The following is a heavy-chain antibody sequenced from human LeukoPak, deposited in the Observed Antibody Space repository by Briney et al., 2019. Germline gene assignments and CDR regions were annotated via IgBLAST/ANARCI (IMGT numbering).Heavy chain of an antibody. D-gene: IGHD3-22*01. Sequence: GGSLRLSCEASGFTFDTYAMSWVRQAPGKGLEWVGHIKSKTDGGTTDYAAPVKGRFTISRDDSKNTLYLQMISLKTEDTAVYYCTTGYYYDSSGYYYWGQGTLVTVSS. CDR2: IKSKTDGGTT. CDR3: TTGYYYDSSGYYY. J-gene: IGHJ4*02. CDR1: GFTFDTYA. V-gene: IGHV3-15*01.